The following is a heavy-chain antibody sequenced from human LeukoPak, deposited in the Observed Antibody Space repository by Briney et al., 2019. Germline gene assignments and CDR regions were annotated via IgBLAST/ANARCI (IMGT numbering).Heavy chain of an antibody. J-gene: IGHJ3*02. CDR3: ARRPRITIFGVVAGAFDI. Sequence: GGSLRLSCAASGSTFSSYWMHWVRQAPGKGLVWVSRINTDGSSTSYADSVKGRFTISRDNAKNTLYLQMNSLRAEDTAVYYCARRPRITIFGVVAGAFDIWGQGTMVTVSS. CDR2: INTDGSST. D-gene: IGHD3-3*01. V-gene: IGHV3-74*01. CDR1: GSTFSSYW.